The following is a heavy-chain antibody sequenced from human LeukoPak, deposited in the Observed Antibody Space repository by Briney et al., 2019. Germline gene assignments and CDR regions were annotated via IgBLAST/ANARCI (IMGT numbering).Heavy chain of an antibody. Sequence: PSETLSLTCTVSGGSISSYYWSWIRQPPGKGLEWIGYIYYSGSTNYNPSLKSRVTISVDTSKNQFSLKLSSVTAADTAVYYCAKIIAAAGYDAFDIWGQGTMVTVSS. CDR1: GGSISSYY. CDR2: IYYSGST. V-gene: IGHV4-59*08. D-gene: IGHD6-13*01. J-gene: IGHJ3*02. CDR3: AKIIAAAGYDAFDI.